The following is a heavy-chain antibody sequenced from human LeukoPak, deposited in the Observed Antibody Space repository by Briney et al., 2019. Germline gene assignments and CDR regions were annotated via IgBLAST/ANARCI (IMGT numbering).Heavy chain of an antibody. J-gene: IGHJ5*02. D-gene: IGHD4-11*01. Sequence: SETLSLTCTVSGGSISSYYWSWIRQPPGKGLEWIGEINHSGSTNYDPSLKSRVTISVDTSKNQFSLKLSSVTAADTAVYYCAREETVTTTNWFDPWGQGTLVTVSS. CDR1: GGSISSYY. CDR2: INHSGST. V-gene: IGHV4-34*01. CDR3: AREETVTTTNWFDP.